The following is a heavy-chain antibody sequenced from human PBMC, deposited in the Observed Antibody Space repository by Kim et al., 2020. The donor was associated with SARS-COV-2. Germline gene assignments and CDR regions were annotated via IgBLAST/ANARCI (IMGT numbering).Heavy chain of an antibody. CDR2: INPSGGTT. V-gene: IGHV1-46*01. Sequence: ASVKVSCKTSGYILTTYYWHWVRQAPGQGLEWMGIINPSGGTTTHAQKFQGRVAMTWDMSTSTVYMELSSLRSEDTAVYYCARDWNAGNLCEWGQGTLV. J-gene: IGHJ4*02. CDR3: ARDWNAGNLCE. D-gene: IGHD1-1*01. CDR1: GYILTTYY.